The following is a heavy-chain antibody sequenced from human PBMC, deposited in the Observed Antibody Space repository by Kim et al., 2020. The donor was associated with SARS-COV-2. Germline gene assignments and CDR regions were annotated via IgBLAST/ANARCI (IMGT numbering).Heavy chain of an antibody. CDR3: ARHNGDSLYYFDF. V-gene: IGHV4-59*08. D-gene: IGHD2-21*02. J-gene: IGHJ4*02. CDR2: IHYSGNT. CDR1: GASVSGCF. Sequence: SETLSLTCTVSGASVSGCFWSWIRQPPGKGLEWIGYIHYSGNTYYNSSLKSRVTIAVDTSKNQFSLKLNSLSAADTAVYYCARHNGDSLYYFDFWGQGTL.